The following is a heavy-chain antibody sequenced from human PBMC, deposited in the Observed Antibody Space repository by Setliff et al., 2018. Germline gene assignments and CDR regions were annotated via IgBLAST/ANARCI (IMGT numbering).Heavy chain of an antibody. V-gene: IGHV1-69*05. Sequence: SVKVSCKASGGTFSKYGISWVRQAPGQGLEWMGGIIPNFRTTSYTQKFQGRVTITTDESTSTAYMELSSLRTEDTAVYYCAREGVDTRSSTDYRYYMDVWGKGTTVTVSS. J-gene: IGHJ6*03. CDR2: IIPNFRTT. CDR1: GGTFSKYG. D-gene: IGHD5-18*01. CDR3: AREGVDTRSSTDYRYYMDV.